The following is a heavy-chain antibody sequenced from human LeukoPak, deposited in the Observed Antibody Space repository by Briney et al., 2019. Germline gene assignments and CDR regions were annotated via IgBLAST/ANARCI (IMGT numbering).Heavy chain of an antibody. D-gene: IGHD5-18*01. Sequence: GGSLRLPCAASGFTFSSYAMSWVRQAPGRGLEWVSVIYTVGNTYYAESVKGRFTISRDNSKNTLYLQMNSLRAEDAAVYYCARGYSYGYFDYWGQGTLVTVSS. V-gene: IGHV3-53*01. CDR3: ARGYSYGYFDY. CDR2: IYTVGNT. CDR1: GFTFSSYA. J-gene: IGHJ4*02.